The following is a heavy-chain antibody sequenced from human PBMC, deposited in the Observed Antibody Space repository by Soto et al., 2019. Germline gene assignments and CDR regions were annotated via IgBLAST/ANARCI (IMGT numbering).Heavy chain of an antibody. CDR3: ARVPSGYDYRFDY. Sequence: THSLTCPVSGFYISSGGYYWSWIRQHPGKGLEWIGYIYYSGSTYYNPSLKSRVTISVDTSKNQFSLKLSSVTAADTAVYYRARVPSGYDYRFDYWGQGTLVTVSS. J-gene: IGHJ4*02. CDR1: GFYISSGGYY. V-gene: IGHV4-31*03. D-gene: IGHD5-12*01. CDR2: IYYSGST.